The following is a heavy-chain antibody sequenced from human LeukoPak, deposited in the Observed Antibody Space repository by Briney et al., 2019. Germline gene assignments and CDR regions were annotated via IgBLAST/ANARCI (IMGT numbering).Heavy chain of an antibody. J-gene: IGHJ4*02. CDR2: IYYSGST. Sequence: SETLSLTCTVSGGSISSGGYYWSWIRQHPGKGLEWIGYIYYSGSTYYNPSLKSRVTISVDTSKNQFSLKLSSVTAADTAVYYCAREVCDTTYPRGYCSSTSCYGIFDYWGQGTLVTVSS. V-gene: IGHV4-31*03. D-gene: IGHD2-2*01. CDR1: GGSISSGGYY. CDR3: AREVCDTTYPRGYCSSTSCYGIFDY.